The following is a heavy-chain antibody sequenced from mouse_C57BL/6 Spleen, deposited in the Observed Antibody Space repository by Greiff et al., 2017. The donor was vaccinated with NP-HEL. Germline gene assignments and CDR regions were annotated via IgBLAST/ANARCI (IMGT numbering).Heavy chain of an antibody. Sequence: EVKLMESGGGLVKPGGSLKLSCAASGFNFSDYGMHWVRQAPEKGLEWVAYISSGSSTIYYADTVKGRFTISTDNAKNTLFLQMTSLRSEDTAMYYCARGTTGGAYEDFDYWGKGTTLTVSS. J-gene: IGHJ2*01. V-gene: IGHV5-17*01. D-gene: IGHD1-1*01. CDR2: ISSGSSTI. CDR1: GFNFSDYG. CDR3: ARGTTGGAYEDFDY.